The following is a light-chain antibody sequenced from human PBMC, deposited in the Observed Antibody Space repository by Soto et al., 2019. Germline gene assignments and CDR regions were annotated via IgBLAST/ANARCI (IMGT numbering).Light chain of an antibody. CDR1: SGHSSYA. J-gene: IGLJ3*02. CDR3: QIWGAGINWV. Sequence: QSVLTQSPSASASLGASVKLTCTLSSGHSSYAIAWHQQQPEKGPRYLMKLNSDGSHSKGDGIPDRFSGSSSGAERYLTISSLQSEDEADYYCQIWGAGINWVFGGGTKVTVL. V-gene: IGLV4-69*01. CDR2: LNSDGSH.